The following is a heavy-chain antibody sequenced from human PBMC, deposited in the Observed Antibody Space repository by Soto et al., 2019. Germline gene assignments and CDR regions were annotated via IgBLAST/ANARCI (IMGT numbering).Heavy chain of an antibody. CDR1: GYTFTSYY. Sequence: ASVKVSCKASGYTFTSYYMHWVRQAPGQGLEWMGIINPSGGSTSYAQKFQGRVTMTRDTSTSTVYMELSSLRSGDTAVYYCARDSPPNCGDYASSGMDVWGQGTTVTVSS. V-gene: IGHV1-46*01. D-gene: IGHD4-17*01. CDR3: ARDSPPNCGDYASSGMDV. J-gene: IGHJ6*02. CDR2: INPSGGST.